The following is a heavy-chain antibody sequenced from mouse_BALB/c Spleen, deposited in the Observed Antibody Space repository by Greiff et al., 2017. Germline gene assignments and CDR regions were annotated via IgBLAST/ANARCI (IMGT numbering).Heavy chain of an antibody. V-gene: IGHV8-12*01. CDR1: GFSLSTSGMG. J-gene: IGHJ1*01. Sequence: QVTLKVCGPGILQPSQTLNLTCSFSGFSLSTSGMGVSWIRQPSGKGLEWLAHIYWDDDKRYNPSLKSRLTISKDTSRNQVFLKITSVDTADTATYYCARRFDYYGSSYWYFDVWGAGTTVTVSS. D-gene: IGHD1-1*01. CDR3: ARRFDYYGSSYWYFDV. CDR2: IYWDDDK.